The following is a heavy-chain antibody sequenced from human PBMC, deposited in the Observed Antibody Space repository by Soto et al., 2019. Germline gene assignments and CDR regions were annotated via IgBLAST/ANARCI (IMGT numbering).Heavy chain of an antibody. J-gene: IGHJ4*02. D-gene: IGHD2-21*01. CDR3: AADEFGAYCGGDCYDY. CDR1: GFTFTSSA. CDR2: IVVGSGNT. V-gene: IGHV1-58*01. Sequence: GASVKVSCKASGFTFTSSAVQWVRQARGQRLEWIGWIVVGSGNTNYAQKFQERVTITRDMSTSTAYMELSSLRSEDTAVYYCAADEFGAYCGGDCYDYWGRGTLVTVSS.